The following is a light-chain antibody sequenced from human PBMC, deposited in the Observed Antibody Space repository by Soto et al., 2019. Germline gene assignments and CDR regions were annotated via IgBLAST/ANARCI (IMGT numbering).Light chain of an antibody. V-gene: IGKV3-20*01. CDR2: GAS. Sequence: LSLSPGERATPSCRASQSVTSNYLVWYQQKPGQAPRLLIYGASSRATGIPDRFSGSGSGTDFTLTISRLETEDCAVYYCQQYGSSPLTFGGGTKVDI. J-gene: IGKJ4*01. CDR1: QSVTSNY. CDR3: QQYGSSPLT.